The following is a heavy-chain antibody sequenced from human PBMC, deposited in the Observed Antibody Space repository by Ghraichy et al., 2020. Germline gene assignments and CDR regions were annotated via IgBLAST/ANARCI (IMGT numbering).Heavy chain of an antibody. J-gene: IGHJ5*02. D-gene: IGHD3-3*01. V-gene: IGHV1-18*01. CDR1: GYIFTSYG. CDR3: SRVTTSCDFWSGCNWFDP. CDR2: ISAYTDKT. Sequence: ASVKVSCKASGYIFTSYGISWVRQAPGQGLEWMGWISAYTDKTNYAQNFQGRVTMTTDTSTSTVYMELRSLRSDDTAVYYCSRVTTSCDFWSGCNWFDPWGQGTLVTVSS.